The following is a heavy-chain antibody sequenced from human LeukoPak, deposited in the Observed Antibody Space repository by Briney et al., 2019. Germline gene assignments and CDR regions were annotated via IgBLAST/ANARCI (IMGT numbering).Heavy chain of an antibody. CDR3: AKVGYYDFWSGYGGAFGI. CDR1: GFTFSRSW. D-gene: IGHD3-3*01. J-gene: IGHJ3*02. Sequence: GGSLRLSCAASGFTFSRSWMDWVRQAPGKGLEWVAFIRYDGSNKYYADSVKGRFTISRDNSKNTLYLQMNSLRAEDTAVYYCAKVGYYDFWSGYGGAFGIWGQGTMVTVSS. CDR2: IRYDGSNK. V-gene: IGHV3-30*02.